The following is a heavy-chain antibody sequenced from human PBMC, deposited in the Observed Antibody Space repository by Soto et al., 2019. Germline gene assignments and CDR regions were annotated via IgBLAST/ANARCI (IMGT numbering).Heavy chain of an antibody. V-gene: IGHV4-61*05. CDR2: IYHSGST. D-gene: IGHD6-19*01. J-gene: IGHJ5*02. CDR3: ARHTWQWLPGRFDP. Sequence: SETLSLTCTVSGGSISSSRYYLGWIRPPPGKGLEWIGYIYHSGSTLYNPSLKSRVTISVDKSKNQFSLKLSSVTAADTAVYYCARHTWQWLPGRFDPWGQGTLVTVSS. CDR1: GGSISSSRYY.